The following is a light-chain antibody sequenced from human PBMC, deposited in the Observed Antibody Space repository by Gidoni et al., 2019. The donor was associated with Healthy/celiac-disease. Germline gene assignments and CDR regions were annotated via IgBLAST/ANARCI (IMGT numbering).Light chain of an antibody. CDR1: QSLLHSNGYNY. CDR3: MQALQTPPT. J-gene: IGKJ4*01. V-gene: IGKV2-28*01. CDR2: LGS. Sequence: DIVMTQSPLSLPVTPGEPASISCRASQSLLHSNGYNYLDWYLQKPGQSPQLLIYLGSNRASGVPDRFRGRGSGTDFTLKISRVEAEDVGLYYCMQALQTPPTFGGGTKVEIK.